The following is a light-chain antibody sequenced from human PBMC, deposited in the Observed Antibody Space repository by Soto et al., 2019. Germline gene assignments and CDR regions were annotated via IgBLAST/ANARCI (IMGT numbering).Light chain of an antibody. J-gene: IGLJ2*01. CDR2: GNS. CDR1: SSNIGAGYD. Sequence: QSVLTQPPSVSGAPGQRVTISCTGRSSNIGAGYDVHWYQQRPGTAPKLLIYGNSNRPSGVPDRFSGSKSGTSASLAINGLQAEDEADYYCQSYDSSLSVVVFGGGINLTVL. CDR3: QSYDSSLSVVV. V-gene: IGLV1-40*01.